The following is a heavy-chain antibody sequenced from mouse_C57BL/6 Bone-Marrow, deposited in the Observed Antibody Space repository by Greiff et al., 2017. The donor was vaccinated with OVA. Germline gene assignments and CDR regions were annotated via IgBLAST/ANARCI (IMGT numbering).Heavy chain of an antibody. J-gene: IGHJ3*01. Sequence: QVQLKESGAELAKPGASVKLSCKASGYTFTSYWMHWVKQRPGQGLEWIGYINPSSGYTKYNQKFKDKATLTADKSSSTAYMQLSSLTYEDSAVYDCARGDYYGSRGFAYWGQGTLVTVSA. CDR2: INPSSGYT. D-gene: IGHD1-1*01. CDR1: GYTFTSYW. CDR3: ARGDYYGSRGFAY. V-gene: IGHV1-7*01.